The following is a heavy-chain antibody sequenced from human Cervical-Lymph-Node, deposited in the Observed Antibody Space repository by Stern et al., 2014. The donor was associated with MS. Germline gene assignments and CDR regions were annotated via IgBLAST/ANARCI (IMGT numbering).Heavy chain of an antibody. J-gene: IGHJ5*02. CDR1: GFTFSLYD. D-gene: IGHD3-22*01. Sequence: VQLVESGGGVVQPGRSLRLSCAASGFTFSLYDLHWVRPAPGKGLEWVAAISYDGDNKFYPGSVKGRFTITRDSSKSTLYLQLNSLRPEDTAKYYCAKDPRIYDSSGYLDAWGQGTLVTVSS. CDR2: ISYDGDNK. CDR3: AKDPRIYDSSGYLDA. V-gene: IGHV3-30*18.